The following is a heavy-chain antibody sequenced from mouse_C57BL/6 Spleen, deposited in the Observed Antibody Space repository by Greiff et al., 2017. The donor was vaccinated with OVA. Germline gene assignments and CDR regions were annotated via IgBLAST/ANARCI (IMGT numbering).Heavy chain of an antibody. CDR2: IYPRSGNT. CDR3: ARRGTGTDYFDY. D-gene: IGHD4-1*01. V-gene: IGHV1-81*01. Sequence: VQLQESGAELARPGASVKLSCKASGYTFTSYGISWVKQRTGQGLEWIGEIYPRSGNTYYNEKFKGKATLTADKSSSTAYMELRSLTSEDSAVYFCARRGTGTDYFDYWGQGTTLTVSS. J-gene: IGHJ2*01. CDR1: GYTFTSYG.